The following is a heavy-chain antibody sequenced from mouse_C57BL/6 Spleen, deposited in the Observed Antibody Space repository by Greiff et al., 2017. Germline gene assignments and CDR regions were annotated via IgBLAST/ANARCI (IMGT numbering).Heavy chain of an antibody. Sequence: QVQLQQPGAELVKPGASVKLSCKASGYTFTSYWMHWVKQRPGRGLEWIGGIDPNSGGTKYNEKFKSKATLTVDKPSSTAYMQLSSLTSEDSAVYYCARDGSSLAWFAYWGQGTLVTVSA. J-gene: IGHJ3*01. CDR2: IDPNSGGT. CDR3: ARDGSSLAWFAY. V-gene: IGHV1-72*01. CDR1: GYTFTSYW. D-gene: IGHD1-1*01.